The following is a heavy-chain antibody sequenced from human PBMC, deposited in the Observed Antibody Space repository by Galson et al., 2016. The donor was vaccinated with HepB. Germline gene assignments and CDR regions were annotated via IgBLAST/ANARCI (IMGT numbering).Heavy chain of an antibody. V-gene: IGHV3-74*01. D-gene: IGHD6-13*01. Sequence: SLRLSCAAPGFPFSNYWMHWARQAPGKGPVWVSRINSDGSSTTYADSVKGRFTISRDNAKNTLYLQMNSLRAEDTALYYCTRVHREGIAAAGLQIWGQGTLVIVSS. CDR3: TRVHREGIAAAGLQI. CDR2: INSDGSST. J-gene: IGHJ4*02. CDR1: GFPFSNYW.